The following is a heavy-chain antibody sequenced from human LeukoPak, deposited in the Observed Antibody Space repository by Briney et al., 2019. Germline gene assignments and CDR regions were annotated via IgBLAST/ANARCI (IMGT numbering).Heavy chain of an antibody. CDR2: ISSSSSTI. CDR3: AREVTRMGYYYFDY. Sequence: GGSLRLSCAASGFTFSSYSMNWVRQAPGKGLEWVSYISSSSSTIYYADSVKGRFTISRDNSKNTLYLQMNSLRAEDTAVYYCAREVTRMGYYYFDYWGQGTLVTVSS. J-gene: IGHJ4*02. D-gene: IGHD3-22*01. CDR1: GFTFSSYS. V-gene: IGHV3-48*01.